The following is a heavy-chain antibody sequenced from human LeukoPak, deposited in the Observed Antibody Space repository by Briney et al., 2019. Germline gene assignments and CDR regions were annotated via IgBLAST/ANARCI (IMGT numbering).Heavy chain of an antibody. V-gene: IGHV3-9*01. J-gene: IGHJ4*02. D-gene: IGHD6-13*01. CDR3: AKDLGRIAAAGRGFDY. CDR1: GFTFDDYA. CDR2: ISWNSGST. Sequence: GGSLRLSCAASGFTFDDYAMHWVRQAPGKGLEWVSGISWNSGSTGYADSVKGRFIISRDNAKNSLNLQMNSLRPEDTALYYCAKDLGRIAAAGRGFDYWGQGTLVTVSS.